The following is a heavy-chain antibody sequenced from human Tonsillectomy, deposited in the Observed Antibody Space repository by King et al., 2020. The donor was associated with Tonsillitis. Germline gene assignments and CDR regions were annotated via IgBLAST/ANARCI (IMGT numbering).Heavy chain of an antibody. D-gene: IGHD6-13*01. CDR1: GDSVSSNSAA. Sequence: VQLQQSGPGLVKPSQTLSLTCAISGDSVSSNSAAWNWIRQSPSRGLEWLGRTYYRSKWYNDYAVSVKSRITINPDTSKNQFSLQLNSVTPEDTAVYYCERVEFRIAAAGTYYYYGMDVWGQGTTVTVSS. CDR3: ERVEFRIAAAGTYYYYGMDV. J-gene: IGHJ6*02. CDR2: TYYRSKWYN. V-gene: IGHV6-1*01.